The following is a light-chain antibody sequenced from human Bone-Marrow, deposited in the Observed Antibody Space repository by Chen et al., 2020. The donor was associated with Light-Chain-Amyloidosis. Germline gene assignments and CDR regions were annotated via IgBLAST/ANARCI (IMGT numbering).Light chain of an antibody. CDR2: EDS. CDR3: QVWDRSSDRAV. CDR1: NIGSTS. Sequence: SYVLTQPSSVSVAPGQTATIACGGNNIGSTSVHWYQQTPGQAPLLVVYEDSDRPSGIPERLSGSNSGNTATLTISRVEAGDEADYYWQVWDRSSDRAVFGGGTKLTVL. J-gene: IGLJ3*02. V-gene: IGLV3-21*02.